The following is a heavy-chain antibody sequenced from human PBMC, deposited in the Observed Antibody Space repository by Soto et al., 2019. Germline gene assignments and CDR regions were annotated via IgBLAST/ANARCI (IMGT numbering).Heavy chain of an antibody. V-gene: IGHV1-2*02. CDR1: GYTFTGYY. D-gene: IGHD6-13*01. Sequence: ASVKVSCKASGYTFTGYYMHWVRQAPGQGLEWMGWINPNSGGTSYAQKFQGRVTMTRDTSISTAYMELSRLRSEDTAVYYCARFRHETLDIAAAEVDWDYFDYCGQGTLVTVSS. CDR2: INPNSGGT. J-gene: IGHJ4*02. CDR3: ARFRHETLDIAAAEVDWDYFDY.